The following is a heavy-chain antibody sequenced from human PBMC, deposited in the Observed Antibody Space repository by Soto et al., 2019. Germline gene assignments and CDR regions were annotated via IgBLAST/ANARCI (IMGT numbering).Heavy chain of an antibody. CDR1: GFTFSSYG. CDR3: ARTPKSSPYYFDY. J-gene: IGHJ4*02. V-gene: IGHV3-33*01. Sequence: QVQLVESGGGVVQPGRSLRLSCAASGFTFSSYGMHWVRQAPGKGREWVAVIWYDGSNKYYADSVKGRFTISRDNSKNTLYLQMNSLRAEDTAVYYCARTPKSSPYYFDYWGQGTLVTVSS. CDR2: IWYDGSNK.